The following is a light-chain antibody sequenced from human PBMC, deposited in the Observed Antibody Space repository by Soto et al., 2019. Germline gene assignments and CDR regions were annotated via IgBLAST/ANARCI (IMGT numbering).Light chain of an antibody. Sequence: QSALTQPPSVSGTPGQRVTISCSGSFSNIGDNAVNWYQQLPGAAPKLLIYLNDQRPSGVPDRFSGSKSGTSASLAISGLHSEDEADYYCAAWDDSLNALFGNGTKVTVL. V-gene: IGLV1-44*01. CDR1: FSNIGDNA. CDR3: AAWDDSLNAL. J-gene: IGLJ1*01. CDR2: LND.